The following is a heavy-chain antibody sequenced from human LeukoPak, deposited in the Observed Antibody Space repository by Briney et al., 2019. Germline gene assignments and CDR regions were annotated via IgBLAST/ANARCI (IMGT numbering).Heavy chain of an antibody. CDR1: GFTFGNYG. V-gene: IGHV3-33*01. Sequence: GRSLRLSCEASGFTFGNYGMHCVRQAPGKGLEWVSFIWYDGSKKYYADSVKGRFIISRDNSKNTLYLQMNSLRVEDTAVYYCARGGGSSWCLDCWGQGTLVTVSS. J-gene: IGHJ4*02. CDR3: ARGGGSSWCLDC. CDR2: IWYDGSKK. D-gene: IGHD6-13*01.